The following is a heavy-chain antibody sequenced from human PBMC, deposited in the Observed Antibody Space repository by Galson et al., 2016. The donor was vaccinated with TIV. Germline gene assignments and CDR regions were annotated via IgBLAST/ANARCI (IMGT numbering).Heavy chain of an antibody. D-gene: IGHD6-19*01. CDR3: AKVPSSGFSYYYGIDV. CDR1: GFMFGDYG. Sequence: SLRLSCAGSGFMFGDYGVSWVRQAPGQGLEWISAISGGGGSTYHTDSVKGRFTISRDNSKNTVFLQMNSLRVEDTAVYYCAKVPSSGFSYYYGIDVWGQGTTVTVA. V-gene: IGHV3-23*01. J-gene: IGHJ6*02. CDR2: ISGGGGST.